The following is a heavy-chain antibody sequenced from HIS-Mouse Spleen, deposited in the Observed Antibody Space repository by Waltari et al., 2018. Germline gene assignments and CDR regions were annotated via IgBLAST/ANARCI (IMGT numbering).Heavy chain of an antibody. D-gene: IGHD6-6*01. CDR2: INHSGC. CDR1: GGSFSGYY. J-gene: IGHJ3*02. V-gene: IGHV4-34*01. CDR3: ARGGGIAARSNAFDI. Sequence: QVQLQQWGAGLLKPSETLSLTCAVYGGSFSGYYWSWIRQPPGKGLEWIGEINHSGCKVSVDASKNQFSLKLTSVTPADTAVYYCARGGGIAARSNAFDIWGQGTMVTVSS.